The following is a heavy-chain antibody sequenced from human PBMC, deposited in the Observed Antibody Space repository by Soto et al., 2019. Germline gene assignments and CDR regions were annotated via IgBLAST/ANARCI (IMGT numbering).Heavy chain of an antibody. J-gene: IGHJ4*02. CDR2: INSDGSST. V-gene: IGHV3-74*01. CDR3: VRTSLVVAAATREDY. Sequence: VQLVESGGGLVQPGGSRRLSCAASGFTFSSYWMHWVRQAPGKGLVWVSRINSDGSSTSYADSVKGRFTISRDNAKNTLYLQMNSLRAEDTAVYYCVRTSLVVAAATREDYWGQGTLVTVSS. CDR1: GFTFSSYW. D-gene: IGHD2-15*01.